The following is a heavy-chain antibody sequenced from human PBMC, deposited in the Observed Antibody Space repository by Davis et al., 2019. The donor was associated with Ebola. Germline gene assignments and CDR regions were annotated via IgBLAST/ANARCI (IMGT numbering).Heavy chain of an antibody. Sequence: GGSLRLSCAVSGFNFSHYAMSWVHQAPGKGLEWVACISGSGKTTYYADSVEGRFNISRDNSKNTLSLQMNSLRAEDTAVYYCARDGYSSSWYIYYYYGMDVWGQGTTVTVSS. V-gene: IGHV3-23*01. CDR2: ISGSGKTT. J-gene: IGHJ6*02. CDR3: ARDGYSSSWYIYYYYGMDV. D-gene: IGHD6-13*01. CDR1: GFNFSHYA.